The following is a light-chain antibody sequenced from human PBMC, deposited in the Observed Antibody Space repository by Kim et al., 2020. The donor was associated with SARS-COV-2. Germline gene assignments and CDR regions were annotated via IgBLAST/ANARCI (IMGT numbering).Light chain of an antibody. V-gene: IGKV1-39*01. J-gene: IGKJ4*02. CDR3: QESYRIPRT. CDR2: GAS. Sequence: DIQLTQSPSSLSASIGDRVTITCRASQNINSYLNWYQQKPGKAPELLIFGASTLQSGVPSRFSGSGSGTDFTFTISNVQPEDFATYYCQESYRIPRTFGEGTKVCIK. CDR1: QNINSY.